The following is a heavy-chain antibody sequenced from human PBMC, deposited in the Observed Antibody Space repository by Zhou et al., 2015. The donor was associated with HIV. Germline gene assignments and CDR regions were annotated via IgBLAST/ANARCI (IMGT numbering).Heavy chain of an antibody. CDR2: IIPIFGTA. CDR1: GGTFSSYA. J-gene: IGHJ4*02. Sequence: QVQLVQSGAEVKKPGSSVKVSCKASGGTFSSYAISWVRQAPGQGLEWMGGIIPIFGTANYAQKFQGRVTITADESTSTAYMELSSLRSDDTAVYYCARVRGLTIFGVVSPHDAFDIWGQGTLVTVSS. D-gene: IGHD3-3*01. CDR3: ARVRGLTIFGVVSPHDAFDI. V-gene: IGHV1-69*12.